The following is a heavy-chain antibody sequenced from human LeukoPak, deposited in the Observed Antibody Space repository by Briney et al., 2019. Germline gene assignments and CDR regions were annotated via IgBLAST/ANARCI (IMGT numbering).Heavy chain of an antibody. Sequence: GGSLRLSCAASGFSISTYWMSWVRQAPGKGLEWVANIKQDGSKKYYVDSVKGRFTMSGDNAKNSLYLQMSSLRAEDTAVYYCARGYCSGGVCYSIYFDYWGQGTLVTVSS. CDR3: ARGYCSGGVCYSIYFDY. D-gene: IGHD2-15*01. CDR1: GFSISTYW. CDR2: IKQDGSKK. V-gene: IGHV3-7*01. J-gene: IGHJ4*02.